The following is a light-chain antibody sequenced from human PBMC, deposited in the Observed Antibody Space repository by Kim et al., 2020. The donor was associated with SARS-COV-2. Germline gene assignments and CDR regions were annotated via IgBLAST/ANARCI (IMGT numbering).Light chain of an antibody. CDR1: NIEKRN. CDR2: RDA. Sequence: SYELTQPLSVSVALGQTARMTRGGDNIEKRNVHWYQQRPGQAPIQVIYRDAKRPSGIPERVSGSNSGNTDTLTISRVKAGDEADYYCQVWDGRAVVFGGG. J-gene: IGLJ2*01. V-gene: IGLV3-9*01. CDR3: QVWDGRAVV.